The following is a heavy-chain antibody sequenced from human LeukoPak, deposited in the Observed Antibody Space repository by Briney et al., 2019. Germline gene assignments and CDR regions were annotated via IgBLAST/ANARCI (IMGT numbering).Heavy chain of an antibody. J-gene: IGHJ6*02. CDR2: INPNSGGT. CDR3: ARDPSLGSSGWFLYGMDV. CDR1: GYTFTGYY. D-gene: IGHD6-19*01. Sequence: ASVKVSCKASGYTFTGYYMHWVRQAPGQGPEWMGWINPNSGGTNYAQKFQGRVTMTRDTSISTAYMELSRLRSDDTAVYYCARDPSLGSSGWFLYGMDVWGQGTTVTVSS. V-gene: IGHV1-2*02.